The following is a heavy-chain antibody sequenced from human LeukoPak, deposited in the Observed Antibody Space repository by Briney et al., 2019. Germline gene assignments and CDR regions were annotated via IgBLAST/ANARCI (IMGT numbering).Heavy chain of an antibody. J-gene: IGHJ4*02. Sequence: SETLSLTCTVSGASIRHYYWSWIRQPPGKGLEWVGNLYHSGSPNYNPSLKRRVTISIHTANNQFSLRLRSVTAADTAVYYCATLTGTTYPYYFDFWGQATLVTVSS. CDR1: GASIRHYY. V-gene: IGHV4-59*01. D-gene: IGHD1-20*01. CDR3: ATLTGTTYPYYFDF. CDR2: LYHSGSP.